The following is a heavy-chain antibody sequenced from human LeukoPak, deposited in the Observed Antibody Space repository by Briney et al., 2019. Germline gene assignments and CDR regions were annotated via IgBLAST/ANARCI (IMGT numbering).Heavy chain of an antibody. D-gene: IGHD2-15*01. CDR1: GFTVSTNY. Sequence: GSLRPSCVASGFTVSTNYMSWVRQAPGKGPEWISIIYRGGDTYYADSVKGRFTISRDNSKNTLYLQMNSLRAEDTAVYHCARDKRYCSSGRCWGIQFGPWGQGTLVTVSS. V-gene: IGHV3-66*01. J-gene: IGHJ5*02. CDR2: IYRGGDT. CDR3: ARDKRYCSSGRCWGIQFGP.